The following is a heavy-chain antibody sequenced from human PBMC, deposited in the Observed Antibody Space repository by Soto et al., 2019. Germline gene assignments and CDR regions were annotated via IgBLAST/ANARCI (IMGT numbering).Heavy chain of an antibody. J-gene: IGHJ4*02. CDR3: ARSGHLFDY. Sequence: SETLSLTCAVYGGPFSDYYWSWIRQPPEKGLEWIGEINHSGSTNYNPSLRRRVSISVDTPKNQFSLKLSSVTAADTAVDYCARSGHLFDYWGQGISVTVST. D-gene: IGHD3-10*01. V-gene: IGHV4-34*01. CDR2: INHSGST. CDR1: GGPFSDYY.